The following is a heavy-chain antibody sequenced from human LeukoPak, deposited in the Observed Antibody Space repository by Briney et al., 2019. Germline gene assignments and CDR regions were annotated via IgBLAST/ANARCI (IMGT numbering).Heavy chain of an antibody. CDR3: ARDRRGYSYGLDY. CDR1: GGAISSYY. V-gene: IGHV4-59*01. J-gene: IGHJ4*02. Sequence: SSDTLSLTCTVSGGAISSYYWSWIRQPPGKGLEWIGYIYYSGSTNYNPSLKSRVTISVDTSKNQFSLKLSSVTAADTAVYYCARDRRGYSYGLDYWGQGTLVTVSS. CDR2: IYYSGST. D-gene: IGHD5-18*01.